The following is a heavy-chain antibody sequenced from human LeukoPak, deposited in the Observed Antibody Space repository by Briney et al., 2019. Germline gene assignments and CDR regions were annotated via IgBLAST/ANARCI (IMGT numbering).Heavy chain of an antibody. J-gene: IGHJ3*02. CDR1: GAPSIINA. V-gene: IGHV3-23*01. CDR2: ISGSGGST. CDR3: AKDPWGLDGFDI. Sequence: PGGPLRLSSVASGAPSIINAMSWAANAPGKGLGGVSAISGSGGSTYYADSVKGRFTISRDNSKNTLYLQMNSLRAEDTAVYYCAKDPWGLDGFDIWGQGTMVTVSS. D-gene: IGHD7-27*01.